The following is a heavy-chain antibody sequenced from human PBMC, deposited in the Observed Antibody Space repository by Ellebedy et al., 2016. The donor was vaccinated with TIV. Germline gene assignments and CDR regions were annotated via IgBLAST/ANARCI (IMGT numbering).Heavy chain of an antibody. CDR3: AAGFIGSAPEPYYFAY. D-gene: IGHD1-14*01. CDR2: FDPEDGET. CDR1: GYTLSDLS. Sequence: ASVKVSCKVSGYTLSDLSIHWVRQAPGRGLEWMGGFDPEDGETIFAQNFQGRLTMTDDTFTDTAYMELSSLRSEDTAVYYCAAGFIGSAPEPYYFAYWGQGTLVTVSS. V-gene: IGHV1-24*01. J-gene: IGHJ4*02.